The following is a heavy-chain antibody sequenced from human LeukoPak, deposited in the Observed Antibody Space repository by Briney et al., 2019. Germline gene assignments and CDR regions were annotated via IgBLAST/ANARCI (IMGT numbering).Heavy chain of an antibody. V-gene: IGHV1-2*06. D-gene: IGHD3-9*01. Sequence: ASVKVSCKASGYTFTGYYMHWVRQAPGQGLEWMGRISPNSGGTNYAQKFQGRVTMTRDTSISTAYMELSRLRSDDTAVYYCAREEQYYDILTGYYSYYYYMDVRGKGTTVTVSS. CDR2: ISPNSGGT. CDR3: AREEQYYDILTGYYSYYYYMDV. CDR1: GYTFTGYY. J-gene: IGHJ6*03.